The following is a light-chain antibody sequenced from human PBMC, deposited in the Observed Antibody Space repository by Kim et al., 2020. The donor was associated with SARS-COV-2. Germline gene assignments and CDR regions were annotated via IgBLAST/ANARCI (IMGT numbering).Light chain of an antibody. CDR1: SLRSYY. CDR3: NSRDISGNHLV. V-gene: IGLV3-19*01. CDR2: GKN. J-gene: IGLJ2*01. Sequence: ALGQKIRITCQGDSLRSYYASWYQQKAGQAPVLVRYGKNNRPSGIPDRFSGSSSGNTASLTITGAQAEDEADYYCNSRDISGNHLVFGGGTQLTVL.